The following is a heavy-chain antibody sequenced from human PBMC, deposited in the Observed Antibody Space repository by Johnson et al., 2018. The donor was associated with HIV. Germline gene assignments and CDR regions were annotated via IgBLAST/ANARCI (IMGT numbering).Heavy chain of an antibody. CDR1: GFTFSSYA. V-gene: IGHV3-30*04. J-gene: IGHJ3*02. Sequence: QVQLVESGGGVVQPGRSLRLSCATYGFTFSSYAMHWVRQAPGKGLEWVAVISYDGSNKYYADSVKGRFTISRDNSKNTLYLQMNSLRAEDTAVYYCTTERGYAFDIWGQGTMVTVSS. D-gene: IGHD1-14*01. CDR3: TTERGYAFDI. CDR2: ISYDGSNK.